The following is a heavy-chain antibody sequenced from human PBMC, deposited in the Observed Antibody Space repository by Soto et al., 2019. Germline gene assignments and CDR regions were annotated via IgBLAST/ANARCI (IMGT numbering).Heavy chain of an antibody. CDR2: ISAYNGNT. Sequence: GASVKVSCKASGYTFTSYGISWVRQAPGQGLEWMGWISAYNGNTNYAQKLQGRVTMTTDTSTSTAYMELRSLRSDDTAVYYCARDDWWSGPRNVNRFDDWGQGTLVNVSS. D-gene: IGHD3-3*01. CDR1: GYTFTSYG. J-gene: IGHJ4*02. V-gene: IGHV1-18*01. CDR3: ARDDWWSGPRNVNRFDD.